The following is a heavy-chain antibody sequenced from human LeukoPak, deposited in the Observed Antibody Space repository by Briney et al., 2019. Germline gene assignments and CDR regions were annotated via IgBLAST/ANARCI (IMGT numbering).Heavy chain of an antibody. CDR3: ASGEYSGYDSPFDY. V-gene: IGHV1-69*13. Sequence: ASVKVSCKASGGTLSSYAISWVRQAPGQGLEWMGGIIPIFGTANYAQKFQGRVTITADESTSTAYMELSSLRPEDTAVYYCASGEYSGYDSPFDYWGQGTLVTVSS. CDR1: GGTLSSYA. CDR2: IIPIFGTA. D-gene: IGHD5-12*01. J-gene: IGHJ4*02.